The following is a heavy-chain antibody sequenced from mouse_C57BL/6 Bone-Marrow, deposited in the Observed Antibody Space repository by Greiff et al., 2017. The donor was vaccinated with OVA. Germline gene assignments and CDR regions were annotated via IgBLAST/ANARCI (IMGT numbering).Heavy chain of an antibody. CDR1: GYTFTSYW. D-gene: IGHD2-1*01. CDR3: EGFYYGNPGPYYFDY. V-gene: IGHV1-55*01. CDR2: IYPGSGST. Sequence: QVQLQQPGAELVKPGASVKMSCKASGYTFTSYWITWVKQRPGQGLEWIGDIYPGSGSTNYTEKFKSKATLTVDTSSSTAYMQLSSLTSEDSAVYYCEGFYYGNPGPYYFDYWGQGTTLTVSS. J-gene: IGHJ2*01.